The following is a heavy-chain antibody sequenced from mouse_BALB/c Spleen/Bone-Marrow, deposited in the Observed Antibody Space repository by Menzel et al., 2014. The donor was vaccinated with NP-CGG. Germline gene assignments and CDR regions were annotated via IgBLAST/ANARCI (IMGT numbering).Heavy chain of an antibody. CDR3: ARESYYYENYAMDY. D-gene: IGHD1-1*01. CDR1: GYTFTSYW. V-gene: IGHV1S41*01. CDR2: IAPGSGST. J-gene: IGHJ4*01. Sequence: DLVKPGASVKLSCKASGYTFTSYWINWIKQRPGQGLEWIGRIAPGSGSTYYNEMFKGKATLTVDTSSSTAYIQLSGLSSEDSAAYFCARESYYYENYAMDYWGQGTSVTVSS.